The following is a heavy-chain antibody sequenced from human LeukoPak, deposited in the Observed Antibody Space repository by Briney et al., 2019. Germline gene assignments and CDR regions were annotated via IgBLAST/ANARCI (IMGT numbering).Heavy chain of an antibody. Sequence: GGSLRLSCAASGFTFSSYSMNWVRQAPGKGLEWVSSISSSSSYIYYADSVKGRFTISRDNAKNSLYLQMNSLRAEDTAVYYCVRSKTIQLDAMDVWGKGTTVTVSS. J-gene: IGHJ6*04. CDR1: GFTFSSYS. CDR2: ISSSSSYI. V-gene: IGHV3-21*01. CDR3: VRSKTIQLDAMDV. D-gene: IGHD5-18*01.